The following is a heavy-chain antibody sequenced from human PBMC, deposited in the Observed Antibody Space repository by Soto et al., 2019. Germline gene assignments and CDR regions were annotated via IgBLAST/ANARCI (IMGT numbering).Heavy chain of an antibody. J-gene: IGHJ4*02. CDR1: GFTFSSYS. V-gene: IGHV3-21*01. CDR2: ISSSSSYI. Sequence: PGGSLRLSCAASGFTFSSYSMNWVRQAPGKGLEWDSSISSSSSYIYYADSVKGRFTISRDNAKNSLYLQMNSLRAEDTAVYYCATFVYDSSGYYYDYWGQGTLVTVSS. CDR3: ATFVYDSSGYYYDY. D-gene: IGHD3-22*01.